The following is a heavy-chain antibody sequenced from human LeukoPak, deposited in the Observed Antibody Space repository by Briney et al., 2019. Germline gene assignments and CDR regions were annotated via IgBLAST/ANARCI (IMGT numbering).Heavy chain of an antibody. CDR1: GYTFTSYG. Sequence: ASVKVSCKASGYTFTSYGISWVRQAPGQGLEWMGWISAYNGNTNYAQKLQGRVTMTTDTSTSTAYMELRSLRSDDTAVYYCARGLRGVPAASYYYYYGMDVWGQGTTVTVSS. J-gene: IGHJ6*02. CDR2: ISAYNGNT. D-gene: IGHD2-2*01. V-gene: IGHV1-18*01. CDR3: ARGLRGVPAASYYYYYGMDV.